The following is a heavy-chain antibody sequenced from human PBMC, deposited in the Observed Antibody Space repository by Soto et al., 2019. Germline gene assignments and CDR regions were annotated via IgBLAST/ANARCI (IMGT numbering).Heavy chain of an antibody. J-gene: IGHJ6*02. Sequence: GESLKISCAASGFTFSSYGMHWVRQAPGKGLEWVAVISYDGSNKYYADSVKGRFTISRDNSKNTLYLQMNSLRAEDTAVYYCAKEVAAHAGWYYYYGMDVWGQGTTVTVSS. CDR2: ISYDGSNK. D-gene: IGHD6-19*01. CDR3: AKEVAAHAGWYYYYGMDV. V-gene: IGHV3-30*18. CDR1: GFTFSSYG.